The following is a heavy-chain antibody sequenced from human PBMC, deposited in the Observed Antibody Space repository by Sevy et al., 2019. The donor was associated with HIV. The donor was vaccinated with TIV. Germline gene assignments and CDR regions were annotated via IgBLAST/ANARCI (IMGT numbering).Heavy chain of an antibody. V-gene: IGHV4-39*01. D-gene: IGHD3-22*01. CDR2: VYYGVTT. J-gene: IGHJ2*01. CDR3: VRSDPTDRDWYFDL. Sequence: SETLSLTCTVSGDSITGGRYYWGWVRQPPGEGLEWLGYVYYGVTTFDSPSFKSRVSISIDTSRNQVSLKLRYVTAADTAFYYCVRSDPTDRDWYFDLWGPGTLVTVSS. CDR1: GDSITGGRYY.